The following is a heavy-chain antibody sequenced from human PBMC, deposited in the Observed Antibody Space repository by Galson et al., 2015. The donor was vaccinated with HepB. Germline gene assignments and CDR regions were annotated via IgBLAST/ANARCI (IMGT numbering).Heavy chain of an antibody. Sequence: TLSLTCTVSRGSIRSGGYYWSWIRQHPKKGLEWIGYIYYTGGTYYNPSLKSRLTMSVDTSQNRFSLRLSSVTAADTAVYYCARALGATIQPQAMDDSGLLRRLYYCHSWGQGTLVTVSS. D-gene: IGHD5-24*01. CDR2: IYYTGGT. J-gene: IGHJ4*02. CDR1: RGSIRSGGYY. V-gene: IGHV4-31*03. CDR3: ARALGATIQPQAMDDSGLLRRLYYCHS.